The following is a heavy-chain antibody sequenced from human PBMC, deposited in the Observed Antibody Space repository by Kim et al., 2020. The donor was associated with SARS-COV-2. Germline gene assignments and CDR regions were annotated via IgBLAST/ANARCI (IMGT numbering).Heavy chain of an antibody. Sequence: ASVKVSCKASGYTFTSYGISWVRQAPGQGLEWMGWIGAYNGNTNYAQKLQGRVTMTTDTSTSTAYMELRSLRSDDTAVYYCARMNTLLWFGELLNWFDPWGKGTLVTVSS. D-gene: IGHD3-10*01. J-gene: IGHJ5*02. CDR1: GYTFTSYG. V-gene: IGHV1-18*01. CDR3: ARMNTLLWFGELLNWFDP. CDR2: IGAYNGNT.